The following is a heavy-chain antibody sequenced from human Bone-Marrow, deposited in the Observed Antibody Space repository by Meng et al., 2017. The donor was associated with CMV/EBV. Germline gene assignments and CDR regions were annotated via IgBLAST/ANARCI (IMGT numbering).Heavy chain of an antibody. CDR1: GYSISSGYY. V-gene: IGHV4-38-2*02. CDR3: ARRDYDFWSGYMWGY. Sequence: SETLSLTCTVSGYSISSGYYWGWIRQPPGKGLEWIGSIYHSGSTYYNPSLKSRVTISVDTSKNQFSLKLSSVTAADTAVYYCARRDYDFWSGYMWGYWVQGTLVTVSS. J-gene: IGHJ1*01. D-gene: IGHD3-3*01. CDR2: IYHSGST.